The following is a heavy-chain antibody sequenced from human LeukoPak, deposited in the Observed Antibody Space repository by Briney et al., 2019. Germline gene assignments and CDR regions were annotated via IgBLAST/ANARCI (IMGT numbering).Heavy chain of an antibody. D-gene: IGHD2-2*01. V-gene: IGHV3-73*01. J-gene: IGHJ3*02. CDR2: IRSKSNNYAT. CDR1: GFTFSASA. CDR3: TTIPADI. Sequence: GGSLRLSCAASGFTFSASAIHWVRQASGKGLEWVGRIRSKSNNYATEYSASLKGRFTISRDDSKNTAYLQMSSLKTEDTAVYYCTTIPADIWGQGTMVTVSS.